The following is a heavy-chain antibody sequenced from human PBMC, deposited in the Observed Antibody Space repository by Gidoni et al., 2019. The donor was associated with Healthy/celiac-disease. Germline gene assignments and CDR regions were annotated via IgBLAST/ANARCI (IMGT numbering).Heavy chain of an antibody. CDR2: ISSFSTTI. D-gene: IGHD4-4*01. Sequence: QVQLVVSGGGLVKPGGSLRLSCAASGSTFSDYSICWIRPAPGKGLEWVSYISSFSTTIYYADYVKGRCTISRDNAENSLYLQMNSLRAEDTAVYYCARDHLSNPYYYGMDVWGQGTTVTVSS. CDR1: GSTFSDYS. V-gene: IGHV3-11*01. J-gene: IGHJ6*02. CDR3: ARDHLSNPYYYGMDV.